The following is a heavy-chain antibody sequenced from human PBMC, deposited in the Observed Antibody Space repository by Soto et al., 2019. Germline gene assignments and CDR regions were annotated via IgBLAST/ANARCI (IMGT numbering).Heavy chain of an antibody. J-gene: IGHJ5*02. CDR2: INPVNVNK. V-gene: IGHV1-3*01. D-gene: IGHD6-13*01. CDR1: GYTFTTYT. CDR3: ARGIATGQLDP. Sequence: QVQRVQSGAEVKKPGASVMLSCKASGYTFTTYTMNWVRQAPGQRLEWMGWINPVNVNKKSSQKFQDRVIITRDTSASTAYRELRSLRSEDTAVYYCARGIATGQLDPWGQGTLVIVSS.